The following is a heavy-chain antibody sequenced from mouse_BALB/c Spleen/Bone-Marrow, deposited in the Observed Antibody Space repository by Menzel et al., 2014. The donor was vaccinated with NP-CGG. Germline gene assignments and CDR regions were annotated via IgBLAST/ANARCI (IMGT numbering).Heavy chain of an antibody. D-gene: IGHD2-5*01. CDR2: INPSTGYT. J-gene: IGHJ3*01. Sequence: QVHVKQSGAELAKPGASVKMSCKASGYTFTSYWMHWVEQRPVQGLEWIGYINPSTGYTEYNQKFKEKATLTADKSSSTAYMQLSSLTSEDSAVYYCARSNYPAWFAYWGQGTLVTVSA. V-gene: IGHV1-7*01. CDR3: ARSNYPAWFAY. CDR1: GYTFTSYW.